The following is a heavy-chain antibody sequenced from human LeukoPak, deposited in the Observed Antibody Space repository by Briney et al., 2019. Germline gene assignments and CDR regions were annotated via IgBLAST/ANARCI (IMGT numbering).Heavy chain of an antibody. V-gene: IGHV3-23*01. D-gene: IGHD4-17*01. CDR3: ASHYGDYSRFDY. CDR2: ISGSGGST. J-gene: IGHJ4*02. Sequence: GGSLRLSCAASGFTFSSYAMSWVRQAPGKGLEWVSAISGSGGSTYYADSVKGRFTISRDNSKNTQYLQVNSLRAEDTAVYYCASHYGDYSRFDYWGQGIPVTVSS. CDR1: GFTFSSYA.